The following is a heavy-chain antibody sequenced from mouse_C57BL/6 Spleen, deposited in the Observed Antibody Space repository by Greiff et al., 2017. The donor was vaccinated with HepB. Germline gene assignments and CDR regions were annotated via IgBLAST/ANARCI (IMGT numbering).Heavy chain of an antibody. CDR3: ARHEDAYYSNYAFAY. D-gene: IGHD2-5*01. Sequence: QVQLKESGAELVKPGASVKLSCKASGYTFTEYTIHWVKQRSGQGLEWIGWFYPGSGSIKYNEKFKDKATLTADKSSSTVYMELSRLTSEDSAVYFCARHEDAYYSNYAFAYWGQGTTLTVSS. V-gene: IGHV1-62-2*01. J-gene: IGHJ2*01. CDR1: GYTFTEYT. CDR2: FYPGSGSI.